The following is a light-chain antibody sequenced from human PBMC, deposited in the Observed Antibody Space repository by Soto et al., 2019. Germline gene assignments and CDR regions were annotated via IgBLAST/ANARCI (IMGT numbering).Light chain of an antibody. CDR1: QSVSSSY. CDR3: KQRAIWVT. CDR2: GAS. Sequence: EIVLPQSQGTLSLSPGDRATLSCRASQSVSSSYLAWYQQKPGQAPRLLIYGASSRATGIPDRFSGSGSETDFTLTISSLEPEDFAVYYCKQRAIWVTFGQGTRLEIK. J-gene: IGKJ5*01. V-gene: IGKV3D-20*02.